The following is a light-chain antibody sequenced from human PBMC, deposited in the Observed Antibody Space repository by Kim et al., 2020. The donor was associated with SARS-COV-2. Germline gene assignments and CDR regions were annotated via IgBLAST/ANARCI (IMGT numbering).Light chain of an antibody. CDR3: HQRSSWPGT. Sequence: EIVLTQSPATLCLSPGDRVTLSCRASQGVSNYLAWYQQKPGQAPRLLISDASNRATGIPARFSGSGSGTDFTLTISSLEPEDFTFYYCHQRSSWPGTFGQGTKVEIK. V-gene: IGKV3-11*01. J-gene: IGKJ1*01. CDR2: DAS. CDR1: QGVSNY.